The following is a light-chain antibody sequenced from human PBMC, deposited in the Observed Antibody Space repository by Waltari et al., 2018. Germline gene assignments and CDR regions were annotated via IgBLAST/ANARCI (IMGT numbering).Light chain of an antibody. CDR2: DAS. CDR1: QSVNRA. Sequence: EIVLTQSPATLSFSPGERVTLSCRASQSVNRALAWYQQKPGQAPRLLIYDASNRATGIPARFSGSGSGTDFTLTISSLEAEDFGVYYCQLRSNRRITFGQGTRLEIK. J-gene: IGKJ5*01. CDR3: QLRSNRRIT. V-gene: IGKV3-11*01.